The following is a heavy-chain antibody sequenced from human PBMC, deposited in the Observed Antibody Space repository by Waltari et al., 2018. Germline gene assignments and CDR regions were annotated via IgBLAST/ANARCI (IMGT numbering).Heavy chain of an antibody. CDR3: TRAVAGRFDY. J-gene: IGHJ4*02. V-gene: IGHV3-23*01. CDR2: IIGDSSSS. D-gene: IGHD6-19*01. Sequence: VRQAPGKGPEWVSAIIGDSSSSIYADSVRGRFTISRDNSKNTLYLQMNSLRVDDTAIYYCTRAVAGRFDYWGQGSLVTVSS.